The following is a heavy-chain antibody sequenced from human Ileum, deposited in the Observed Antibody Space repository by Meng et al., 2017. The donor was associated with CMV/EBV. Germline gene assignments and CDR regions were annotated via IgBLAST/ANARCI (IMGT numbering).Heavy chain of an antibody. CDR1: GGSISTNY. CDR3: ARGVAGGHFDY. CDR2: IYNSAII. V-gene: IGHV4-4*07. Sequence: QVQLPESGPGLVKPSETLSLTCTVSGGSISTNYCNWIRQPDGKGIGRIYNSAIINYKPSLKSRVNMSVDTSKNQLSLKLHSVTAADTAVYYCARGVAGGHFDYWGQGTLVTVSS. D-gene: IGHD2-15*01. J-gene: IGHJ4*02.